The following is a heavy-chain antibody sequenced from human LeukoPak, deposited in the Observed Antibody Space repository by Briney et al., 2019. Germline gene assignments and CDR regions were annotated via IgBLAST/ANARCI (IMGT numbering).Heavy chain of an antibody. CDR3: AGDTSNYYDATGYYYGYYYMDV. Sequence: GGSLRLSCAASGFSISTKYMSWVRQAPGKGLEWVSVVYSDGTTHYADSVEGRFTIFRDNSKDTLYLHMNSLRAEDTAVYYCAGDTSNYYDATGYYYGYYYMDVWGKGTTVTVSS. CDR2: VYSDGTT. D-gene: IGHD3-22*01. V-gene: IGHV3-53*01. CDR1: GFSISTKY. J-gene: IGHJ6*03.